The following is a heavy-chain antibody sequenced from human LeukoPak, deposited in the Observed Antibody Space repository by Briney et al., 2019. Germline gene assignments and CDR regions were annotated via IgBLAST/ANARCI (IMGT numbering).Heavy chain of an antibody. J-gene: IGHJ4*02. V-gene: IGHV4-39*07. CDR3: ASGHGVRGATVYFDY. D-gene: IGHD3-10*01. CDR2: IYHSGST. CDR1: GGSISSGSYY. Sequence: SQTLSLTCTVSGGSISSGSYYWSWIRQPPGKGLEWIGSIYHSGSTYYNPSLKSRVTISVDTSKNQFSLKLSSVTAADTAVYYCASGHGVRGATVYFDYWGQGTLVTVSS.